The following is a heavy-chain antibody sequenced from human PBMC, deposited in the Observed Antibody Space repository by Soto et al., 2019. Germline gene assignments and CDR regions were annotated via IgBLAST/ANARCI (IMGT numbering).Heavy chain of an antibody. J-gene: IGHJ4*02. CDR2: ISGDGANT. D-gene: IGHD2-15*01. CDR1: GFTFSNYA. V-gene: IGHV3-23*01. Sequence: DVQLLESGGGLVHPGESLRLSCAASGFTFSNYAMAWVRQAPGKGLEWVSSISGDGANTYHADSVRGRFTISRDNSENTLYLQMRCLRAEDTAVYYCAKDLVAARTYWGQGALVTVSS. CDR3: AKDLVAARTY.